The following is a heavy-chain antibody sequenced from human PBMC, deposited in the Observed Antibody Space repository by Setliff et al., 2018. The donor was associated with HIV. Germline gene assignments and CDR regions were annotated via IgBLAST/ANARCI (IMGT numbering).Heavy chain of an antibody. V-gene: IGHV3-30*04. D-gene: IGHD3-3*01. CDR2: ISYDGNNK. J-gene: IGHJ4*02. CDR3: ARGGFGVVIIERLGVDY. CDR1: GFTFNSYA. Sequence: PGGSLRLSCAASGFTFNSYAMHWVRQAPGKGLQWVSVISYDGNNKKYADSVKGRFTISRDNSKNTLYLQRNRLRAGDTAVYYCARGGFGVVIIERLGVDYWGQGTKVTVSS.